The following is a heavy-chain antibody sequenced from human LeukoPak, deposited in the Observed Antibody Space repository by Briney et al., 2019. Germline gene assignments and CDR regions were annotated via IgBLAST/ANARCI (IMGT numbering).Heavy chain of an antibody. V-gene: IGHV3-21*01. Sequence: GGSLRLSCAASGFTFSSYSMNWVRQAPGKGLEWVSSISSSSSYIYYADSVKGRFTISRDNAKNSLYLQMNSLRAEDTAVYYCARDRGTVVVPAAFPMDVWGKGTTVTVSS. CDR1: GFTFSSYS. D-gene: IGHD2-2*01. CDR2: ISSSSSYI. CDR3: ARDRGTVVVPAAFPMDV. J-gene: IGHJ6*03.